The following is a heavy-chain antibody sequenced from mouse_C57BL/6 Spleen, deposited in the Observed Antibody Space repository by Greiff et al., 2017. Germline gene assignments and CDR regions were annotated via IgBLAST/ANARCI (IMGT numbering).Heavy chain of an antibody. Sequence: QVQLKQPGAELVRPGSSVKLSCKASGYTFTSYWLHWVKQRPIQGLEWIGNIDPSDSETHYNQKFKDKATLTVDKSSSTAYMQLSSLTSEDSAVYYCARGGEWAMDYWGQGTSVTVSS. CDR3: ARGGEWAMDY. V-gene: IGHV1-52*01. CDR1: GYTFTSYW. J-gene: IGHJ4*01. CDR2: IDPSDSET.